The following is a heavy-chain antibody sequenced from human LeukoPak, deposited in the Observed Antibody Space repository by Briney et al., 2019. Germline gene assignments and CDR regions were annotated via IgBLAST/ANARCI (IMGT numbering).Heavy chain of an antibody. D-gene: IGHD2-15*01. Sequence: ASVKVSCKASGYTFTGYYMHWVRQAPGQGLEWMGWINPNSGGTNYAQKFQGRVTMTRDTSISTAYMELSSLRSEDTAVYYCARGRFLSGYDWLGIVVVVAAKSYYFDYWGQGTLVTVSS. J-gene: IGHJ4*02. CDR3: ARGRFLSGYDWLGIVVVVAAKSYYFDY. V-gene: IGHV1-2*02. CDR2: INPNSGGT. CDR1: GYTFTGYY.